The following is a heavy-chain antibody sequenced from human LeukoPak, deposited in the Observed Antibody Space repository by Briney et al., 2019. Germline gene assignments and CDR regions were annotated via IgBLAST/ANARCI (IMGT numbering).Heavy chain of an antibody. J-gene: IGHJ4*02. V-gene: IGHV4-39*07. D-gene: IGHD4-17*01. CDR1: GVSISSSSYY. CDR2: IYYSGST. Sequence: SETLSLTCTVSGVSISSSSYYWGWIRQPPGKGLEWIGSIYYSGSTYYNPSLKSRVTISVDTSKNQFSLKLSSVTAADTAVYYCARDRGDYGFFYWGQGTLVTVSS. CDR3: ARDRGDYGFFY.